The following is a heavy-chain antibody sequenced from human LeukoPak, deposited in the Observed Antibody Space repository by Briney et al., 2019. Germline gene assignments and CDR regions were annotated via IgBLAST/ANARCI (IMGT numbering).Heavy chain of an antibody. Sequence: SSETLSLTCTVSGGSISSYYWSWIRQPAGKGLEWIGRLYPSGSSDYNPSLKSRVTMSVDTSRNQFSLRVTSVAAADTAIYYCARDLSGSLYFDYWGQGILVTVSA. J-gene: IGHJ4*02. D-gene: IGHD3-10*01. CDR3: ARDLSGSLYFDY. CDR1: GGSISSYY. V-gene: IGHV4-4*07. CDR2: LYPSGSS.